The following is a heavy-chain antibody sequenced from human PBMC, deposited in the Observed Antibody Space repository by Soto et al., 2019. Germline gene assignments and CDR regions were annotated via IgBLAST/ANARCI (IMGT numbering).Heavy chain of an antibody. Sequence: SETLSLTGTACGGSISSGDYYWSWIRQPPGKGLEWIGYIYYSGSTYYNPSLKSRVTISVDTSKNQFSLKLSSVTAADTAVYYCAIGVRGDWLLANYYYYGMDVLGQRTTLAVCS. D-gene: IGHD3-9*01. CDR2: IYYSGST. V-gene: IGHV4-30-4*01. CDR3: AIGVRGDWLLANYYYYGMDV. J-gene: IGHJ6*02. CDR1: GGSISSGDYY.